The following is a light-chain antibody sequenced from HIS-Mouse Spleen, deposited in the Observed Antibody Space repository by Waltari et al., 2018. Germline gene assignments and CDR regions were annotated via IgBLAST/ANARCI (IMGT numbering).Light chain of an antibody. CDR1: SSDVGGYNY. CDR3: SSYTSSSTYV. CDR2: DVS. Sequence: QSALTHPASVSGSPGQSITIPCPETSSDVGGYNYASWYQQHPGKAPKLMIYDVSNRPSGVSNRFSGSKSGNTASLTISGLQAEDEADYYCSSYTSSSTYVFGTGTKVTVL. V-gene: IGLV2-14*03. J-gene: IGLJ1*01.